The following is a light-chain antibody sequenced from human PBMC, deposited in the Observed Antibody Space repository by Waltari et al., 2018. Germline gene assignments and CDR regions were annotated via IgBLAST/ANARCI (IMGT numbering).Light chain of an antibody. Sequence: QTVVTQEPSVAVSAGWTVTLTCALSYGSVSTSFYPSWYQQTPGQAPRTLIYRPSTRLFGVPNRFSGSILGNKAALPIAGAQADDEADYYCFLYRDSGVWVFGGGTKLTVL. V-gene: IGLV8-61*01. CDR1: YGSVSTSFY. CDR2: RPS. J-gene: IGLJ3*02. CDR3: FLYRDSGVWV.